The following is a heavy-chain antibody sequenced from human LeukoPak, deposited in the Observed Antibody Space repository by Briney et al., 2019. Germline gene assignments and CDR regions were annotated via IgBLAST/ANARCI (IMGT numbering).Heavy chain of an antibody. D-gene: IGHD3-22*01. Sequence: WEPLSLTCTVSGGSISSYFGSWIRQPPGKGLEWIGYIYTSGSTNYNPSLKSRVTISVDTSKNQYSLKLSSVTAADTAVYYCARLYYDSSGYSMNFDYWGQGTLVTVSS. CDR1: GGSISSYF. CDR3: ARLYYDSSGYSMNFDY. CDR2: IYTSGST. V-gene: IGHV4-4*09. J-gene: IGHJ4*02.